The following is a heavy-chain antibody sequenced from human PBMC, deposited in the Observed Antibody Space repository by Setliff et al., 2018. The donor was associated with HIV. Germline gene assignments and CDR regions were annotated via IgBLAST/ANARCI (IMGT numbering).Heavy chain of an antibody. J-gene: IGHJ5*02. V-gene: IGHV4-34*01. D-gene: IGHD2-21*01. CDR3: ARGVARQVVIDRWFDP. CDR2: ISYSGST. Sequence: SEPLSLTCAVFGGSFSDFYWSWIRQPPGKGLEWIGEISYSGSTVYNPSLKSRVTMSVDASKNLVSLNLNSVTAADTAIYYCARGVARQVVIDRWFDPWGQGTPVTVSS. CDR1: GGSFSDFY.